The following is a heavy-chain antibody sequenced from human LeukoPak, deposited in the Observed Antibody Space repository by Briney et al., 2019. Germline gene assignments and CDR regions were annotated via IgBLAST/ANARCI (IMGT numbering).Heavy chain of an antibody. D-gene: IGHD2-15*01. Sequence: GGSLRLSCAASGFTVSSNYMSWVRQAPGKGLEWVSVIYSGGSTYYADSVKVRFTISRDNSKNTLYLQMNSLRTEDTAVYYCARSSAPGLRFDYWGQGTLVTVSS. V-gene: IGHV3-66*02. CDR2: IYSGGST. CDR3: ARSSAPGLRFDY. CDR1: GFTVSSNY. J-gene: IGHJ4*02.